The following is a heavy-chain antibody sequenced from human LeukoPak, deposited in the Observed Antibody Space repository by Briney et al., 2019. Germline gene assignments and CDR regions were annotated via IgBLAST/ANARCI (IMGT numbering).Heavy chain of an antibody. CDR3: ARDSDSSDYYYGMDV. CDR1: GYTFTSYG. Sequence: ASVKVSCKASGYTFTSYGISWVRQAPGQGLEWMGWISAYNGNTNYAQKLQGRVTMTTDTSTGTAYMELRSLRSDDTAVYYCARDSDSSDYYYGMDVWGQGTTVTVSS. V-gene: IGHV1-18*01. D-gene: IGHD3-22*01. CDR2: ISAYNGNT. J-gene: IGHJ6*02.